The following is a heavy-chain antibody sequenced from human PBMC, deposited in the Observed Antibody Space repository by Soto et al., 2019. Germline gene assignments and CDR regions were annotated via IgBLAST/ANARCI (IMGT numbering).Heavy chain of an antibody. D-gene: IGHD3-16*01. V-gene: IGHV3-30*03. CDR3: TRGRPLPSMNTGDDPLDS. CDR1: GFIFSDYT. J-gene: IGHJ3*02. Sequence: AGGSLRLSCAASGFIFSDYTMHWVRQAPGKGLEWVAAMSFDGTRYYADSVKGRSTISRVGARHTVFLQTIGLRVDDTALYYCTRGRPLPSMNTGDDPLDSWGQGTMVTVSS. CDR2: MSFDGTR.